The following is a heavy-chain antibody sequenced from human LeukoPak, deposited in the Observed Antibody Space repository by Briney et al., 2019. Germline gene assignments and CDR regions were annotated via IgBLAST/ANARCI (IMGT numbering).Heavy chain of an antibody. D-gene: IGHD5-18*01. J-gene: IGHJ4*02. CDR2: IYSGGST. CDR1: GFTVSSNY. V-gene: IGHV3-53*04. CDR3: ARDSYSYGSPDY. Sequence: PGGSLRLSCAASGFTVSSNYMSWVRQAPGKGLEWVSVIYSGGSTYYADSVKGRFTISRHNSENTLYLQMNSLRAEDTAVYYCARDSYSYGSPDYWGQGTLVTVSS.